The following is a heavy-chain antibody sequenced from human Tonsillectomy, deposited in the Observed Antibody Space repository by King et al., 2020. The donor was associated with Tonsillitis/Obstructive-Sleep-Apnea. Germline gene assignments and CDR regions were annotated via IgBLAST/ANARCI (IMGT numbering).Heavy chain of an antibody. CDR1: GFTVSSNY. J-gene: IGHJ4*02. CDR3: ARVLFSPRGFDY. CDR2: IYSGGCT. D-gene: IGHD3-9*01. Sequence: QLVQSGGGLVQPGGSLRLSCAASGFTVSSNYMSWVRQAPGKGLEWVSVIYSGGCTYYSDSVKGRFTISRDNSKNTLYLQMNSLRAEDTAVYYRARVLFSPRGFDYWGQGTLVTVSS. V-gene: IGHV3-66*01.